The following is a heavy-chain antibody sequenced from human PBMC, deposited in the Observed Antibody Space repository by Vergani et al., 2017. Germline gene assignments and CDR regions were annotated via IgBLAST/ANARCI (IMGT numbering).Heavy chain of an antibody. CDR2: ISAYNGNT. J-gene: IGHJ4*02. V-gene: IGHV1-18*01. CDR3: ARVGIPGGVVVVAVGDDY. Sequence: QVQLVQSGAEVKKPGASVKVSCKASGYTFTSYGISWVRQAPGQGLEWMGWISAYNGNTNYAQKLQGRVTMTTDTSTRTAYMELRSLSSDDTAVYYCARVGIPGGVVVVAVGDDYWGQGTLVTVSS. CDR1: GYTFTSYG. D-gene: IGHD2-15*01.